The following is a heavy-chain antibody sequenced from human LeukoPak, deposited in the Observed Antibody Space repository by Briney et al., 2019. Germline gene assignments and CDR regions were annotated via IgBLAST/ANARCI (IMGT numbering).Heavy chain of an antibody. CDR3: ARDLNTVVTAPLY. CDR1: GYTFTGYY. D-gene: IGHD2-21*02. CDR2: INPNSGGT. Sequence: GASVKVSCKASGYTFTGYYMHWVRQAPGQGLEWVGWINPNSGGTNYAQKFQGRVTMTRDTSISTAYMELSRLRSDDTAVYYCARDLNTVVTAPLYWGQGTLVTVSS. V-gene: IGHV1-2*02. J-gene: IGHJ4*02.